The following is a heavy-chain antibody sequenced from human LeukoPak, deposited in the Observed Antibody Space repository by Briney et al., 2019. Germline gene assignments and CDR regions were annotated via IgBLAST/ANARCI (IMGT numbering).Heavy chain of an antibody. D-gene: IGHD6-25*01. CDR1: GYTFTGYY. CDR3: ARMQRLTTTYFDY. V-gene: IGHV1-2*02. CDR2: INPNSGGT. J-gene: IGHJ4*02. Sequence: ASVKVSCKASGYTFTGYYMHWVRQAPGQGLEWMGWINPNSGGTNYAQKFQGRVTMTRDTSISTAYMELSRLRSDDTAVYYCARMQRLTTTYFDYWGQGTLVTVSS.